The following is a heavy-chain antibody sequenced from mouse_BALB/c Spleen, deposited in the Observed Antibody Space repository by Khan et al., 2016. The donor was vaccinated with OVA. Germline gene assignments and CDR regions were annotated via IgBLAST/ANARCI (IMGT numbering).Heavy chain of an antibody. Sequence: QIQLVQSGTELAKPGASVKMSCKASGYTFTTYWMHWVKQRPGQGLEWIGYINPTSGYTDYNEKFKDKATLSADKSSSTAYMQLSSLTSEDSAVYYCARDRIDYWRQGTTLTVSS. CDR2: INPTSGYT. CDR1: GYTFTTYW. V-gene: IGHV1-7*01. CDR3: ARDRIDY. J-gene: IGHJ2*01.